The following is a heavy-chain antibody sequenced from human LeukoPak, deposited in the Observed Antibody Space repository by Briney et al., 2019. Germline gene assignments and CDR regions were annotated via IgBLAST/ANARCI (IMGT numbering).Heavy chain of an antibody. J-gene: IGHJ4*02. Sequence: ASVKVSCKPPGYTFTSYGISWVRQAPGQGLEWMGGIIPIFGTANYAQKFQGRVTITADESTSTAYMELSSLRSEDTAVYYCATAVADDGFHWGQGTLVTVSS. CDR1: GYTFTSYG. D-gene: IGHD6-19*01. V-gene: IGHV1-69*13. CDR2: IIPIFGTA. CDR3: ATAVADDGFH.